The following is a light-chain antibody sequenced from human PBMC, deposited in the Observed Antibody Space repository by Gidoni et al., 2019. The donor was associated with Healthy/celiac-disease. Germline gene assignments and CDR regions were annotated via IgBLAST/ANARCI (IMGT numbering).Light chain of an antibody. J-gene: IGKJ2*01. CDR3: QQYNSYPYT. CDR2: DAS. CDR1: QSISSW. Sequence: DIQMTQSPSTLSASVGDRVTITCRASQSISSWLAWYQQTPGKAPKLLIYDASSLESGVPSRFSGSGSGTEFTLTISSLQPDDLATYYCQQYNSYPYTFGQGTKVEIK. V-gene: IGKV1-5*01.